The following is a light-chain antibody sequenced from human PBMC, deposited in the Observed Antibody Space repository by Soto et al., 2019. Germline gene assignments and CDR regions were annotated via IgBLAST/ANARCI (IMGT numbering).Light chain of an antibody. CDR1: QSVSSD. Sequence: IVMTQSPATLSVSPGERATLSCRASQSVSSDLAWYQQKPGQAPRLLIYEASIRATGIAARFSGSGSGTEFTLTISSLQSEDSAVYWCQQYNSWPLGTFGPGIKVEIX. V-gene: IGKV3-15*01. CDR3: QQYNSWPLGT. CDR2: EAS. J-gene: IGKJ3*01.